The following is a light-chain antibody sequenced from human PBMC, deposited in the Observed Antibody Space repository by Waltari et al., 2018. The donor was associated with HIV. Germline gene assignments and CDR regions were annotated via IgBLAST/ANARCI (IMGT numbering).Light chain of an antibody. CDR3: QSYDSSLSVWV. J-gene: IGLJ3*02. CDR2: GNS. Sequence: QSALTQPPSVSGAPGQRVTISCTGSSSTIGAGYDVHWYQQLPGTAPKLLIYGNSNRPSGVPDRFSGSKSGTSASLAITGLLAEDEADYYCQSYDSSLSVWVFGGGTKLTAL. CDR1: SSTIGAGYD. V-gene: IGLV1-40*01.